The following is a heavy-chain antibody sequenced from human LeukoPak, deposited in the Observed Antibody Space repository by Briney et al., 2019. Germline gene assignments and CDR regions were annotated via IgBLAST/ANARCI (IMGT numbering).Heavy chain of an antibody. CDR3: ARSGREATEIDY. J-gene: IGHJ4*02. Sequence: GGSLRLSCAASGFTFSDYFMSWVRQAPGKGLEWLSYINGRGTYIDYAESLEGRITISRDNAQNSLYLQMNSLRVEDTAVYYCARSGREATEIDYWGQGTLVTVSS. CDR2: INGRGTYI. D-gene: IGHD1-1*01. CDR1: GFTFSDYF. V-gene: IGHV3-11*06.